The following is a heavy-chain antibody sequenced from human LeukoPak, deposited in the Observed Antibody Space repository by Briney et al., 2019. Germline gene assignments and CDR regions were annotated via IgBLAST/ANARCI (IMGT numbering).Heavy chain of an antibody. D-gene: IGHD4-17*01. Sequence: GGSLRLSCAASGFTFSIYAMSWVRQAPGKGLEWVSTISGSGDNTYYAESVKGRFTISRDNSRNTLYLQMNSLRAEDTAVYYCAKEIWPTVTTPGWTYFDYWGQGTLVTVSS. V-gene: IGHV3-23*01. CDR2: ISGSGDNT. CDR3: AKEIWPTVTTPGWTYFDY. CDR1: GFTFSIYA. J-gene: IGHJ4*02.